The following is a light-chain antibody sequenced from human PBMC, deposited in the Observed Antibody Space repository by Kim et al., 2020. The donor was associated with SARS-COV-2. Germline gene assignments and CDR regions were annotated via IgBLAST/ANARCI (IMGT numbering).Light chain of an antibody. J-gene: IGKJ1*01. CDR2: KAS. CDR1: QSIRSW. V-gene: IGKV1-5*03. CDR3: QEYETYSWT. Sequence: APVGDRVIITGRASQSIRSWLAWDQQKPGKAPKLLIYKASSLESGVPSRFSGSGSGTEFTLTISSLQPDDFATYYCQEYETYSWTFGQGTKVDIK.